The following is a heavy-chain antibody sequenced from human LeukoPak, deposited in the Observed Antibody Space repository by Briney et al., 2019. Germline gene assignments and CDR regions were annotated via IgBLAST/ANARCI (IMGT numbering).Heavy chain of an antibody. Sequence: GGSLRLSCAASGFTFSTYWMSWVRQAPGKGLEWVASIKLDGSETYYVDSVKGRFTISRDNAKNSLYLQMNSLTVEDTAVYYRASGGNRYFDYWGQGTLVAVSS. J-gene: IGHJ4*02. CDR3: ASGGNRYFDY. CDR2: IKLDGSET. V-gene: IGHV3-7*02. CDR1: GFTFSTYW. D-gene: IGHD3-10*01.